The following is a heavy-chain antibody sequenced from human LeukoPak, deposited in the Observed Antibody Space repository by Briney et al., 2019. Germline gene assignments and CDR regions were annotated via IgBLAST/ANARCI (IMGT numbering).Heavy chain of an antibody. V-gene: IGHV4-59*11. CDR1: DDSFSSHY. CDR2: ISYIGST. J-gene: IGHJ3*02. Sequence: SETPSLTCAVSDDSFSSHYWTWIRQPPGKGLEWIGYISYIGSTNYNPSLKSRVTISIDTSKNQFSLKLSSVTAADTAVYYCARDLVTVTKGFDIWGQGTMVTVSS. CDR3: ARDLVTVTKGFDI. D-gene: IGHD4-17*01.